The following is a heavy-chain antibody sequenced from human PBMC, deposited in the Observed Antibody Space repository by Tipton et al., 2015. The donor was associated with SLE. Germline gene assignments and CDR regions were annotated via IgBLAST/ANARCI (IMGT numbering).Heavy chain of an antibody. D-gene: IGHD3-10*01. J-gene: IGHJ4*02. Sequence: TLSLTCNVSGASVSSHYWSWIRQPPGKGLEWIGYVYNSGNTKYNPSLESRVSISVDMSKNHFSLKLNSVTAADTAVYYCARIGGYGSGTFYPDYWGQGTLVTVSS. CDR1: GASVSSHY. CDR3: ARIGGYGSGTFYPDY. V-gene: IGHV4-59*02. CDR2: VYNSGNT.